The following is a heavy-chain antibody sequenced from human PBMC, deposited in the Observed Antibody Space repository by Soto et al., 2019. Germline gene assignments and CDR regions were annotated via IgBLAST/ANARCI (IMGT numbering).Heavy chain of an antibody. CDR2: IYYSGSA. CDR3: ARWTYCGGDCYWLDF. Sequence: SETLSLTCTISGGSISGFYWGWIRQPPGKGLEWIGNIYYSGSANYDPSLRSRVTISLNTSKNQFSLNLNSVTAADTAIYYCARWTYCGGDCYWLDFWGQGSLVTVSS. V-gene: IGHV4-59*01. D-gene: IGHD2-21*02. J-gene: IGHJ4*02. CDR1: GGSISGFY.